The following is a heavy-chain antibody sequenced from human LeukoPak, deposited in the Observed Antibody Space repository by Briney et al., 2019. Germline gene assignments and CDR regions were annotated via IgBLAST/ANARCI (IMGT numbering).Heavy chain of an antibody. CDR1: GGTFTIYA. CDR3: ARDRYYCSGGSCDPDAVDI. V-gene: IGHV1-69*01. CDR2: IIPIFGTA. J-gene: IGHJ3*02. D-gene: IGHD2-15*01. Sequence: SVTVSFTASGGTFTIYAISWVRQAPGQGLEWMGGIIPIFGTANYAQKFQGRVTITADEFTSTAYIELSSLRSEDTAVYYCARDRYYCSGGSCDPDAVDIWGQGTMVTVSS.